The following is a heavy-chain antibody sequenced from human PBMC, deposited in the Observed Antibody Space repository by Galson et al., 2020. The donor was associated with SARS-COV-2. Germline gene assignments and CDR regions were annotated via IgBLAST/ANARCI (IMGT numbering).Heavy chain of an antibody. V-gene: IGHV3-21*01. J-gene: IGHJ3*02. D-gene: IGHD3-9*01. CDR2: ISSSSTYI. Sequence: NSGGSLSLSCAASGFTFINYSMNWVRQAPGKGLEWVSSISSSSTYIYYADSVKGRFTISIDNAKHSVYLKMNSLRAEDTAVYYCARDTPILRYFYWQRSDAFDIWGQGTMVTVSS. CDR1: GFTFINYS. CDR3: ARDTPILRYFYWQRSDAFDI.